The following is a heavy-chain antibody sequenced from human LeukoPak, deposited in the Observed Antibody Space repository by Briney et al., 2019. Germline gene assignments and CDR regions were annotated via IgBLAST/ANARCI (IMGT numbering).Heavy chain of an antibody. V-gene: IGHV3-9*01. CDR1: GFTFDDYA. J-gene: IGHJ4*02. CDR3: ARDPQRGIAAAGTLDY. CDR2: ISWNSGSI. D-gene: IGHD6-13*01. Sequence: GGSLRLSCAASGFTFDDYAMHWVRQAPGKGLEWVSGISWNSGSIGYADSVKGRFTISRDNAKNSLYLQMNSLRAEDTAVYYCARDPQRGIAAAGTLDYWGQGTLVTVSS.